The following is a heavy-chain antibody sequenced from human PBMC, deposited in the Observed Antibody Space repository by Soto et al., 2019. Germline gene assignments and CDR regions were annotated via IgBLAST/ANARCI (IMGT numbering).Heavy chain of an antibody. CDR3: VRVTAARQRDYSYHYYLHI. V-gene: IGHV1-46*03. Sequence: QVQLVQSGAEVKKPGASVKVSCKASGYTFINYYIHWVRQAPGQGLEWMGVINPNGGSTVYAQKFQGRVTLTRDTSTSTVYVELSSLRSDDTAVYFCVRVTAARQRDYSYHYYLHIWGKGTTVTVSS. J-gene: IGHJ6*03. D-gene: IGHD6-6*01. CDR1: GYTFINYY. CDR2: INPNGGST.